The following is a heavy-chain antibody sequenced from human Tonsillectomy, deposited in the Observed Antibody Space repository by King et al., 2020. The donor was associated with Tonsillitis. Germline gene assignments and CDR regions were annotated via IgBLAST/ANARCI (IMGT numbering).Heavy chain of an antibody. CDR1: GFTFSNYR. Sequence: VQLVESGGGLVKPGGSLRLSCAASGFTFSNYRMSWVRQAPGKGLEWVSSISSSGDYIYHADSVKGRFTISRDNAENSLYLQMNSLRAEDTAVYFCVRGRAIVEVLTLLYYFDYWGQGTLVTVSS. J-gene: IGHJ4*02. V-gene: IGHV3-21*01. CDR3: VRGRAIVEVLTLLYYFDY. CDR2: ISSSGDYI. D-gene: IGHD2-2*01.